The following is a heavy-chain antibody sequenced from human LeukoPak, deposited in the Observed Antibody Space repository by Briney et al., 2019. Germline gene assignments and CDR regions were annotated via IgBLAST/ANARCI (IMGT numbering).Heavy chain of an antibody. CDR1: GYTFTAYY. CDR3: ARETWELSDY. V-gene: IGHV1-18*04. Sequence: ASVKVSCKTSGYTFTAYYTLWVRQAPGQGLEWMGWISAYNGNTNYAQKLQGRVTMTTDTSTSTAYMELRSLRSDDTAVYYCARETWELSDYWGQGTLVTVSS. D-gene: IGHD1-26*01. CDR2: ISAYNGNT. J-gene: IGHJ4*02.